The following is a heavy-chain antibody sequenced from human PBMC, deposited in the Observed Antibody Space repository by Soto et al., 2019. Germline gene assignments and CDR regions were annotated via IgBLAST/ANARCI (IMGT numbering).Heavy chain of an antibody. CDR3: AKALTMASPHWFDP. V-gene: IGHV1-69*01. J-gene: IGHJ5*02. Sequence: ASVTVTCTASECGFMTYAIRWVRQAPGQGLEWMGGIIPIFGTANYAQRFLGRVTISADDSTSTAYMELRSLTSDDTAVYYCAKALTMASPHWFDPWGQGTQVTVSS. D-gene: IGHD3-10*01. CDR2: IIPIFGTA. CDR1: ECGFMTYA.